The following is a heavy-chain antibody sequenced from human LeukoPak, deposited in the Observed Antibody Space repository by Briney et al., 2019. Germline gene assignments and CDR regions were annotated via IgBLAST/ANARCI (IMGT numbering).Heavy chain of an antibody. Sequence: EASVKVSCKASGYSFSSFGITWVRQAPGQGLEWMGWISAYTGNAEYAKKFQGRVTLTTDTSTNTAYMELGSLMSDDTAVYYCARYRLSDSPINWFDPWGQGTLVTVSS. CDR1: GYSFSSFG. V-gene: IGHV1-18*01. CDR3: ARYRLSDSPINWFDP. D-gene: IGHD3-22*01. CDR2: ISAYTGNA. J-gene: IGHJ5*02.